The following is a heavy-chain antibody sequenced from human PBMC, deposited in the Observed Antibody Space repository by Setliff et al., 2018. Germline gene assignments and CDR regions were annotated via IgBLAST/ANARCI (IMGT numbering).Heavy chain of an antibody. D-gene: IGHD6-6*01. CDR2: IYYSGNT. CDR3: ARGRNVASRLLDS. CDR1: GVSIVSGVFF. Sequence: SETLSLTCSVSGVSIVSGVFFWSWVRQLPGKGLEWIGHIYYSGNTYSNPSLSSRLTMSLDTSKNQFSLKLRSVTAADTAVYYCARGRNVASRLLDSWGQGTLVTV. V-gene: IGHV4-31*03. J-gene: IGHJ4*02.